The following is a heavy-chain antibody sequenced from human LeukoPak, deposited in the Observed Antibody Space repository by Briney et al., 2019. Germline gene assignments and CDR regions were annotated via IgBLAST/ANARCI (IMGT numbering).Heavy chain of an antibody. CDR1: GFTFSSYS. CDR2: ISSTSTNI. D-gene: IGHD2-21*02. J-gene: IGHJ4*02. V-gene: IGHV3-48*04. Sequence: GGSLRHSCAASGFTFSSYSMNWVRQAPGKGLEWVSYISSTSTNIYYADSVKGRFTISRDNAKNSLYLQMNSLRAEDTAVYYCAITYCGGDCYVDYWGQGTLVTVSS. CDR3: AITYCGGDCYVDY.